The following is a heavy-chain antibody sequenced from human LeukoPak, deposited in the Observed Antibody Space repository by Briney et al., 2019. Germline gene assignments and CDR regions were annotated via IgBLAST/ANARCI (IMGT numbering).Heavy chain of an antibody. CDR2: FDPNDGET. Sequence: GASVKVSCKVSGYTLTELSMHWVRQAPGKGLEWMGGFDPNDGETIYAQKFQGRVTMTEDTSTDTAYMELSSLRSEDTAVYYCATSSTHSSGYSSTDYWGQGTLVTVSS. CDR3: ATSSTHSSGYSSTDY. V-gene: IGHV1-24*01. CDR1: GYTLTELS. J-gene: IGHJ4*02. D-gene: IGHD3-22*01.